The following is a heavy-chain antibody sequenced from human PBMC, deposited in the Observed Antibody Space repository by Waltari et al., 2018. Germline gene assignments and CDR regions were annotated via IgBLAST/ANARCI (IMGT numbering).Heavy chain of an antibody. V-gene: IGHV4-34*01. CDR1: GGSFSGYY. CDR2: INHSGST. CDR3: ARGPLRSYCDS. D-gene: IGHD2-21*01. Sequence: QVQLQQWGAGLLKPSETLSLTCAVYGGSFSGYYCSWIRQPPGKGLEWIGEINHSGSTNYNPSLKSRVTISVDTSKNQFSLKLSSVTAADTAVYYCARGPLRSYCDSWGQGTMVTVSS. J-gene: IGHJ3*01.